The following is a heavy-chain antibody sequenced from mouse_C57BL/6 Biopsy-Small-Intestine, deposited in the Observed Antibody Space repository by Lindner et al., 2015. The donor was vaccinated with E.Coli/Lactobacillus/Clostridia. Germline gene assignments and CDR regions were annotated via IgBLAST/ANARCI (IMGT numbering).Heavy chain of an antibody. V-gene: IGHV1-22*01. D-gene: IGHD2-4*01. CDR1: GYTFTDYN. CDR2: INPNNGGT. J-gene: IGHJ3*01. Sequence: VQPQESGPELVKPGASVKMSCKASGYTFTDYNMHWVKQSHGKSLEWIGYINPNNGGTSYNQKFKGKATLTVNKSSSTAYMELRSLTSEDSAVYYCARVYDYDEGFAYWGQGTLVTVSA. CDR3: ARVYDYDEGFAY.